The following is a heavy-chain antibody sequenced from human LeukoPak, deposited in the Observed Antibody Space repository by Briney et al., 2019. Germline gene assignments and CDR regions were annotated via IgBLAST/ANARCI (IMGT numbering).Heavy chain of an antibody. D-gene: IGHD2/OR15-2a*01. CDR3: ATGVFYVSDSFYGNNWLDP. V-gene: IGHV1-24*01. CDR1: GHTRTEVS. CDR2: CHPYHGKM. J-gene: IGHJ5*02. Sequence: ASVKLSCKVSGHTRTEVSIYWMRQPPGTGLELMGGCHPYHGKMMYAQNLRGRVSMAEDTSATRAYLEVPSLRSEDTAIYCCATGVFYVSDSFYGNNWLDPWGQGTLVTVSS.